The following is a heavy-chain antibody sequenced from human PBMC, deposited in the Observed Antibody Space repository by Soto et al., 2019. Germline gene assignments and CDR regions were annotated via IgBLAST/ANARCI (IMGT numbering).Heavy chain of an antibody. CDR3: AAVSVLRFLKWLPAYFDY. D-gene: IGHD3-3*01. CDR2: LVVDSGNT. Sequence: SVKVSCKTSGFMFTGSAVQWVRQALGQRLEWIGWLVVDSGNTHYAQHFQERVTLTRDMSTGTAYMELSSLRSEDTAVYYCAAVSVLRFLKWLPAYFDYWGQGTLVTVSS. V-gene: IGHV1-58*01. CDR1: GFMFTGSA. J-gene: IGHJ4*02.